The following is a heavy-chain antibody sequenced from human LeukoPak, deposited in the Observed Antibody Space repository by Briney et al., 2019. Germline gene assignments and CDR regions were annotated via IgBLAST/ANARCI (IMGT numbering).Heavy chain of an antibody. Sequence: PGGSLRLSCAASGFTFSSYAMSWVRQAPGKGLEWVSAISGSGGSTYYADSVKGRFTISRDNSKNTLYLQMNSLRAEDTAVYYCATGYDYENSGFPLLGYWAKGTLVTVSS. D-gene: IGHD3-22*01. CDR2: ISGSGGST. CDR1: GFTFSSYA. V-gene: IGHV3-23*01. CDR3: ATGYDYENSGFPLLGY. J-gene: IGHJ4*02.